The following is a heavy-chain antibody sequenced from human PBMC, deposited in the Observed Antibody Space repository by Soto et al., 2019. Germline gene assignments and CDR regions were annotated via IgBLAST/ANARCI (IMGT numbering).Heavy chain of an antibody. CDR1: GYSFTSYY. D-gene: IGHD3-16*01. CDR3: ARDRLSPQCLDY. V-gene: IGHV1-46*01. CDR2: INPSDGST. Sequence: QVQLLQSGAEVKKPGASVKVSCKASGYSFTSYYMHWVRQAPGQGLEWMGIINPSDGSTRYAQRFQERVTMTRDTSTSTVYMEVSSLRTEDTAVYYCARDRLSPQCLDYWGQGTLVTVSS. J-gene: IGHJ4*02.